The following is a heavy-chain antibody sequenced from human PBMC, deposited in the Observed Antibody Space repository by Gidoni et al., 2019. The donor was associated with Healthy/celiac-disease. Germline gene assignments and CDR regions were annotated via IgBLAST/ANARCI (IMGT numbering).Heavy chain of an antibody. Sequence: EVQLVESVGGLVQPGGSLRLSCAASGFTFSSYWMSWVRQAPGKGLEWVAKIKQDGSEKDYVDSVKGLFTISRDNAKNSLYLQMNSLRAEDTAVYYCARETLWFGELTNGYYFDYWGQGTLVTVSS. J-gene: IGHJ4*02. CDR1: GFTFSSYW. CDR2: IKQDGSEK. CDR3: ARETLWFGELTNGYYFDY. V-gene: IGHV3-7*03. D-gene: IGHD3-10*01.